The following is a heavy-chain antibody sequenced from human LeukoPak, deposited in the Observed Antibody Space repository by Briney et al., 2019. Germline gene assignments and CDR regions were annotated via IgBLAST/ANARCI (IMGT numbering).Heavy chain of an antibody. D-gene: IGHD2-15*01. CDR2: ISGSGDTT. V-gene: IGHV3-23*01. CDR1: GFTFSSYA. CDR3: AKNAGYCTSGSCSSFDS. J-gene: IGHJ4*02. Sequence: GGSLRLSCAASGFTFSSYAMSWVRQAPGKGLEWVSFISGSGDTTNYVDSVKGRFTISRDNSKDTLFLQMNSLRDEDTAIYYCAKNAGYCTSGSCSSFDSWGLGTLVTVSS.